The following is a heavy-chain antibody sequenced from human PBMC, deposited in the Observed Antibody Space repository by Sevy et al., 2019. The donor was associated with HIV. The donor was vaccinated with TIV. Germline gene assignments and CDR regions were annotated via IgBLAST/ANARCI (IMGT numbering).Heavy chain of an antibody. CDR1: GFTFSNYD. J-gene: IGHJ4*02. V-gene: IGHV3-30-3*01. CDR2: ISHDGNYK. D-gene: IGHD3-16*01. Sequence: GGSLRLSCAASGFTFSNYDMHWVRQAPGKGLEWVAVISHDGNYKNYADSVKVGFTIFRDEFKNTQYLQMRSLRPADTAVEFCAGRFSCVWGCYYLDYWGQGALVTVSS. CDR3: AGRFSCVWGCYYLDY.